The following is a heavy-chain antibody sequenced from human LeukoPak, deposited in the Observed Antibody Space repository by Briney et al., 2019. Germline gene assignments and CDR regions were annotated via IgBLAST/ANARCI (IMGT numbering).Heavy chain of an antibody. Sequence: GGSLRLSCAASGFTFSSYSMNWVRQAPGKGLEWVSSISSSSSYIYYADSVKGRFTISRDNAKNSLYLQMNSLRDEDTAVYYCARGENLYDSSGYSSDYWGQGTLVTVSS. CDR1: GFTFSSYS. J-gene: IGHJ4*02. CDR3: ARGENLYDSSGYSSDY. D-gene: IGHD3-22*01. V-gene: IGHV3-21*01. CDR2: ISSSSSYI.